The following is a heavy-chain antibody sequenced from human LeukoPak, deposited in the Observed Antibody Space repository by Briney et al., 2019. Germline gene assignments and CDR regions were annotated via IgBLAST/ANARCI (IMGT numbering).Heavy chain of an antibody. CDR3: ARSFYDILTGDYIGDNWFDS. J-gene: IGHJ5*01. CDR2: ISSSSSFI. V-gene: IGHV3-21*01. D-gene: IGHD3-9*01. Sequence: NPGGSLRLSCAASGFTFSSYTMNWVRQVPGKGLEWVSSISSSSSFIFYAESLQGRFASSRDNAKNSLFLQMNSLRAEDTAVYYCARSFYDILTGDYIGDNWFDSWGQGTLVTVSS. CDR1: GFTFSSYT.